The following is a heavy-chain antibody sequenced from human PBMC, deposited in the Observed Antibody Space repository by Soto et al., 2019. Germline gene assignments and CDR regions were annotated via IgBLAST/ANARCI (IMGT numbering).Heavy chain of an antibody. CDR2: IYKSGST. J-gene: IGHJ3*01. V-gene: IGHV4-39*01. CDR1: GDSISTSHYY. D-gene: IGHD3-22*01. Sequence: QLQLQESGPGLVKPSETLSLTCTVSGDSISTSHYYWGWIRQPPGKGLEWIGSIYKSGSTYYNPSLKSRVSMSVDTSKNQISLKLSSVTAADTAVYSCARPGYYDDSGYWRSPFDFWGQGTVVTVSS. CDR3: ARPGYYDDSGYWRSPFDF.